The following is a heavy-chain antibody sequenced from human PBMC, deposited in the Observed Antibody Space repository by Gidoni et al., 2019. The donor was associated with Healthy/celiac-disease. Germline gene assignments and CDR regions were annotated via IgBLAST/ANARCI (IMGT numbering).Heavy chain of an antibody. J-gene: IGHJ1*01. CDR2: IYPGDSDT. Sequence: EVQLVQSGAEVKKPGESLNISCTGSGYSFTSYWIGWVRQMPGKGLAWMGIIYPGDSDTRYSPSFQGQVTISADKSISTAYLQWSSLKASDTAMYYCARLAYSPYYYDSSGPFQHWGQGTLVTVSS. CDR1: GYSFTSYW. D-gene: IGHD3-22*01. CDR3: ARLAYSPYYYDSSGPFQH. V-gene: IGHV5-51*01.